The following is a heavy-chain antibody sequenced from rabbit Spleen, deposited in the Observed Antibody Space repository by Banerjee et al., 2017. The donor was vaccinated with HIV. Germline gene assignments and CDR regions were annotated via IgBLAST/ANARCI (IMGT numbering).Heavy chain of an antibody. J-gene: IGHJ6*01. Sequence: EQLVESGGGLVQPEGSLTLSCKASGFDFSSYYMSWVRQAPGKGLEWIGIINTGGSTYYASWAKGRFTISKTSTTVDLKMTSLTVADTATYFCARDLDGVIGWNFGWWGQGTLSPS. CDR1: GFDFSSYY. CDR3: ARDLDGVIGWNFGW. D-gene: IGHD4-1*01. CDR2: INTGGST. V-gene: IGHV1S21*01.